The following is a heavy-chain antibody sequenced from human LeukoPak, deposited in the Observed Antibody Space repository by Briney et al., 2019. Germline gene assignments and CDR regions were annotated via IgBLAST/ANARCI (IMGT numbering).Heavy chain of an antibody. CDR2: IYTSGST. V-gene: IGHV4-61*02. CDR3: ARSVDYDSSGYYYYYMDV. Sequence: PSETLSLTCTVSGGSISSGSYYWSWIRQPAGKGLEWIGRIYTSGSTKYNPSLKSRVTISVDTSKNQFSLKLNSVTAADTAVYYCARSVDYDSSGYYYYYMDVWGKGTTVTVSS. J-gene: IGHJ6*03. D-gene: IGHD3-22*01. CDR1: GGSISSGSYY.